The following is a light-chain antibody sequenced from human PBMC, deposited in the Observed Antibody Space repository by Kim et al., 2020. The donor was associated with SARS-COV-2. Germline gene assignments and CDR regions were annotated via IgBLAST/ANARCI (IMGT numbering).Light chain of an antibody. CDR3: QQFGSSPPYS. CDR1: QTVINNY. CDR2: GAS. V-gene: IGKV3-20*01. Sequence: PGERATLSCRASQTVINNYLAWYQQKPGQAPRLLVYGASTRATGIPDRFSGSGSGTDFTLTINKVEPEDFAVYYCQQFGSSPPYSFGQGT. J-gene: IGKJ2*03.